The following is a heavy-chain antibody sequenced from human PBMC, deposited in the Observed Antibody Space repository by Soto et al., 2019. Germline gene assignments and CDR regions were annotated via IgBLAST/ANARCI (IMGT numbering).Heavy chain of an antibody. CDR2: ISAYNGNT. CDR1: GYTFTSYG. D-gene: IGHD6-19*01. J-gene: IGHJ6*02. Sequence: QVQLVQSGAEVKKPGASVKVSCKASGYTFTSYGISWVRQAPGQGLEWMGWISAYNGNTNYAQKLQGRVTMTKDTYTSTGYLELRSRRSDDTAVYYCARDRRGDSSVESDVWGQGTTVTVSS. V-gene: IGHV1-18*01. CDR3: ARDRRGDSSVESDV.